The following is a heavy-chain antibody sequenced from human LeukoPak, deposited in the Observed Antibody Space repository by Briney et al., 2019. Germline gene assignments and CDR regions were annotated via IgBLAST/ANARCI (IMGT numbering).Heavy chain of an antibody. CDR3: ARYDSSGYYFPFDY. Sequence: PGGSLRLSCVASGFTFSSYSMNWVRQAPGKGLEWVSSISSSSSYICYADSVKGRFTISRDNAKNSLYLQMNSLRAEDTAVYYCARYDSSGYYFPFDYWGQGTLVTVSS. CDR1: GFTFSSYS. V-gene: IGHV3-21*01. D-gene: IGHD3-22*01. CDR2: ISSSSSYI. J-gene: IGHJ4*02.